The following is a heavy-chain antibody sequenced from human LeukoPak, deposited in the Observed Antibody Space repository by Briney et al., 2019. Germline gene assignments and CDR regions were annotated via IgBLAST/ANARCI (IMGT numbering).Heavy chain of an antibody. CDR1: RYTFSSYY. Sequence: GASVKGSCKASRYTFSSYYMHWVRQAPGQGLEWMGIINPSGGSTSSPQKFQGRVTMTRDTSTSTVYMELSSLRSEDTAVYYCARDGHIVEVTPLGYYGMDVWGQGTTVTVSS. CDR2: INPSGGST. J-gene: IGHJ6*02. V-gene: IGHV1-46*01. D-gene: IGHD2-21*02. CDR3: ARDGHIVEVTPLGYYGMDV.